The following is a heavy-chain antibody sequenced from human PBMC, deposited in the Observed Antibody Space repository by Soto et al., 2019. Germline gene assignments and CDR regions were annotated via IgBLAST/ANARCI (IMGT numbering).Heavy chain of an antibody. CDR1: GGSISSGDYY. CDR3: AREVVGATKYNWFDP. D-gene: IGHD1-26*01. J-gene: IGHJ5*02. CDR2: IYYSGST. V-gene: IGHV4-30-4*01. Sequence: SETLFLTCTVSGGSISSGDYYWSWIRQPPGKGLEWIGYIYYSGSTYYNPSLKSRVTISVDTSKNQFSLKLSSVTAADTAVYYCAREVVGATKYNWFDPWGQGTLVTVSS.